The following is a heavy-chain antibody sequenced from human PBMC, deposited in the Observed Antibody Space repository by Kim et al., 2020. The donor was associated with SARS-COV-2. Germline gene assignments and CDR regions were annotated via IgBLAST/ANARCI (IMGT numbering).Heavy chain of an antibody. Sequence: SETLSLTCTVSGGSISSYYWSWIRQPPGKGLEWIGYIYYSGSTNYNPSLKSRVTISVDTSKNQFSLKLSSVTAADTAVYYCARSGRYWYFDLWGRGTLVTVSS. CDR3: ARSGRYWYFDL. CDR1: GGSISSYY. CDR2: IYYSGST. D-gene: IGHD3-10*01. V-gene: IGHV4-59*01. J-gene: IGHJ2*01.